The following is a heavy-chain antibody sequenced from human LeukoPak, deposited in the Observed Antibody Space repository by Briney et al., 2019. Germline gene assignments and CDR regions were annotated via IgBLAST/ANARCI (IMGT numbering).Heavy chain of an antibody. J-gene: IGHJ3*02. CDR2: IREDGTEK. CDR1: GFTFSGAW. D-gene: IGHD6-19*01. V-gene: IGHV3-7*03. Sequence: GGSLRLSCTASGFTFSGAWMTWVRQAPGKGLEWVANIREDGTEKNYVDSVKGRLTISRDNAKNSLYLQMNSLRAEDTALYYCARDRGLAHDAFDIWGQGTMVTVSS. CDR3: ARDRGLAHDAFDI.